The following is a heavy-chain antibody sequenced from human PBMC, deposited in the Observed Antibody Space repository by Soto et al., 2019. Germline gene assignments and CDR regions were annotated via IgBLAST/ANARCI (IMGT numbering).Heavy chain of an antibody. CDR3: ARDLGMGDILTGYYL. CDR1: GGTFSSNT. CDR2: IIPILGIA. Sequence: GASVKVSCKASGGTFSSNTISWVRQAPGQGLEWMGRIIPILGIANYAQKFQGRVTITADKSTSTAYMELSSLRSEDTAVYYCARDLGMGDILTGYYLWGQGTLVTVSS. V-gene: IGHV1-69*04. D-gene: IGHD3-9*01. J-gene: IGHJ4*02.